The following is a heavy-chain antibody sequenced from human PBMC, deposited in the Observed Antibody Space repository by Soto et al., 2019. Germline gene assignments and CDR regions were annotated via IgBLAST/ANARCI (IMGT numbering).Heavy chain of an antibody. Sequence: VVSLRLSCAASGFTFSSYSMNWVRQAPGKGLEWVSYISSSSSTIYYADSVKGRFTISRDNAKNSLYLQMNSLRDEDTAVYYCARANYDFWSGYFPTYGMDVWGQGTTVTVS. V-gene: IGHV3-48*02. CDR1: GFTFSSYS. D-gene: IGHD3-3*01. J-gene: IGHJ6*02. CDR2: ISSSSSTI. CDR3: ARANYDFWSGYFPTYGMDV.